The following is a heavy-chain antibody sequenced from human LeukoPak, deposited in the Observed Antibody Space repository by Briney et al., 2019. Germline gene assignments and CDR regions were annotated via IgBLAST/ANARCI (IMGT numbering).Heavy chain of an antibody. CDR1: GYTFIAYY. D-gene: IGHD2-21*01. J-gene: IGHJ5*01. V-gene: IGHV1-2*02. Sequence: GASVKVSCKTSGYTFIAYYMHWVRQAPGQGLEWMGWINPNSGGANYAQKFQGRVTMTRDTSISTAYMELSRLRSDDTAVYYCARDVSGIADSWGQGTLVTVSS. CDR2: INPNSGGA. CDR3: ARDVSGIADS.